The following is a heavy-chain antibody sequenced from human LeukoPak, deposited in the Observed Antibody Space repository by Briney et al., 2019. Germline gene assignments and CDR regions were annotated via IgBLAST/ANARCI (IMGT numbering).Heavy chain of an antibody. CDR1: GYTFTSYG. V-gene: IGHV1-18*01. CDR3: ARDGTYYYDSSGYLPTPYYFDY. D-gene: IGHD3-22*01. J-gene: IGHJ4*02. CDR2: ISAYNGNT. Sequence: ASVKASCKASGYTFTSYGISWVRQAPGQGLEWMGWISAYNGNTNYAQKLQGRVTMTTDTSTSTAYMELRSLRSDDTAVYYCARDGTYYYDSSGYLPTPYYFDYWGQGTLVTVSS.